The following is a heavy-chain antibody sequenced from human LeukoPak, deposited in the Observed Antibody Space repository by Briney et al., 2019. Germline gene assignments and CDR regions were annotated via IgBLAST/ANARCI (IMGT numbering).Heavy chain of an antibody. CDR1: GFTFSSYG. CDR2: ISYDGSNK. V-gene: IGHV3-30*18. Sequence: GRSLRLSCAASGFTFSSYGMPWVRQAPGKGLEWVAVISYDGSNKYYADSVKGRFTISRDNSKNTLYLQMNSLRAEDTAVYYCAKDDSVYDSSGYYYCLDYWGQGTLVTVSS. CDR3: AKDDSVYDSSGYYYCLDY. D-gene: IGHD3-22*01. J-gene: IGHJ4*02.